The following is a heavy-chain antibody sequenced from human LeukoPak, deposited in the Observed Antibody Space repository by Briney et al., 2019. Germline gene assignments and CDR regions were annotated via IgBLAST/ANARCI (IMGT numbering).Heavy chain of an antibody. CDR3: VSYGSGSYGDFDY. Sequence: SETLSLTCTVSGGSISSRSYYWGWIRQPPGKGLEWIGSIYYSGSIYYNPSLKSRVTISVDTSKNQFSLKLSSVTAADTAVYYCVSYGSGSYGDFDYWGQGTLVTVSS. J-gene: IGHJ4*02. CDR2: IYYSGSI. V-gene: IGHV4-39*01. D-gene: IGHD3-10*01. CDR1: GGSISSRSYY.